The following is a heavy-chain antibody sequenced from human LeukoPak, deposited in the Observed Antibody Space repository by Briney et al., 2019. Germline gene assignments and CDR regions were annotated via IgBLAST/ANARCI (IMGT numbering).Heavy chain of an antibody. J-gene: IGHJ4*02. CDR1: GYTFTSYD. Sequence: ASVKVSCKASGYTFTSYDINWVRQATGQGLEWMGWMNPNSGNTGYAQKFQGRVTMTRNTSISTAYMKLSSLRSEDTAVYYCARGLNQRQLEIDYWGQGTLVAVSS. CDR2: MNPNSGNT. CDR3: ARGLNQRQLEIDY. V-gene: IGHV1-8*01. D-gene: IGHD1-1*01.